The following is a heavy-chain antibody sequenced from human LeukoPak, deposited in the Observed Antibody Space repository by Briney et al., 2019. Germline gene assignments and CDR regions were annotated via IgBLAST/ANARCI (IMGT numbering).Heavy chain of an antibody. CDR2: INPSGGTT. CDR1: GYTFTNYY. D-gene: IGHD2-21*02. J-gene: IGHJ3*02. Sequence: ASVKVSCKASGYTFTNYYMDWVRQAPGQGLEWMGIINPSGGTTNYAQKFQGRVTMTRDTSTSTVYMELSSLRSEDTAVYYCARAAGHIVVVTGMADAFDIWGQGTMVTVSS. CDR3: ARAAGHIVVVTGMADAFDI. V-gene: IGHV1-46*01.